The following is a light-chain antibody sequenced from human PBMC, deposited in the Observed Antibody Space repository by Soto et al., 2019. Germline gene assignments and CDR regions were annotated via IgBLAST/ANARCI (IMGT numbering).Light chain of an antibody. CDR2: GAS. CDR3: QQYGRSPFT. V-gene: IGKV3-20*01. CDR1: QTVSDNY. Sequence: PGDRVTLSCRASQTVSDNYLAWYQQKPGQAPRLLIYGASRRATGIPDRFSGSGSGTDFTLTISRLEPEDFAVYYYQQYGRSPFTFGPGTKVDFK. J-gene: IGKJ3*01.